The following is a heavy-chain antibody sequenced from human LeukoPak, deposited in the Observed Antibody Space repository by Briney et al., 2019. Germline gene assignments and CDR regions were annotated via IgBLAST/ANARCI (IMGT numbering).Heavy chain of an antibody. J-gene: IGHJ4*02. CDR3: ARRSGYYSWYFDY. Sequence: SETLSLTCTVSGGSISSGGYYWSWIRQHPGKGLEWIGCIYYSGSTYYNPSLKSRVTISVDTSKNQFSLKLSSVTAADTAVYYCARRSGYYSWYFDYWGQGTLVTVSS. CDR2: IYYSGST. V-gene: IGHV4-31*03. CDR1: GGSISSGGYY. D-gene: IGHD3-22*01.